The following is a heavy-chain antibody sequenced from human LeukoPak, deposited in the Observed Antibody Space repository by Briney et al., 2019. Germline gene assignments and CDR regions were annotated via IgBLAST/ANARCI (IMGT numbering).Heavy chain of an antibody. CDR3: AKDMRRIVVTGQPDC. D-gene: IGHD6-19*01. CDR1: GFTFDDYT. CDR2: ISWDGGST. Sequence: PPGGSLRLSCAASGFTFDDYTMHWVRQAPGKGLEWVSLISWDGGSTYYADSVKGRFTISRDNSKNSLYLQMNSLRTEDTALYYCAKDMRRIVVTGQPDCWGQGTLVTVSS. V-gene: IGHV3-43*01. J-gene: IGHJ4*02.